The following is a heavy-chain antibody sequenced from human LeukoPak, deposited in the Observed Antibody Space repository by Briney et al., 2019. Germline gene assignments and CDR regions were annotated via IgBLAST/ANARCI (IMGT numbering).Heavy chain of an antibody. CDR3: AREPYNGDYGDFYYYYMDV. D-gene: IGHD3-16*01. V-gene: IGHV3-21*01. Sequence: GGSLRLSCAASGFTFNSYNMNWVRQAPGKGLEGVSSITSTSSYTFYADSVKGRFTISRDNAKNSLYLHLNSLRDEDTAIYYCAREPYNGDYGDFYYYYMDVWGKGTTVTISS. CDR1: GFTFNSYN. CDR2: ITSTSSYT. J-gene: IGHJ6*03.